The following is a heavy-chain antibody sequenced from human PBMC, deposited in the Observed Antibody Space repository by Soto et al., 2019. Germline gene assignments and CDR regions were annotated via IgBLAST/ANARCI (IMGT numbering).Heavy chain of an antibody. CDR2: ITDDSSHI. CDR3: ATPYYYNH. Sequence: GGSLRLSCAASGFMFSAYTMSWVRQSPGKGLEWLASITDDSSHIDYADSVRGRFTVSRDNARKSVYLQMDSLGAEDTAIYYCATPYYYNHWGPGTLVTVSS. D-gene: IGHD3-22*01. CDR1: GFMFSAYT. V-gene: IGHV3-21*01. J-gene: IGHJ5*02.